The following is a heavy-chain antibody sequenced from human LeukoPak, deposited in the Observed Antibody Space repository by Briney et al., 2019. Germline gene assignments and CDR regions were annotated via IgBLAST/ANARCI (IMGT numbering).Heavy chain of an antibody. Sequence: GGSLRLSCAASGFTFSSYGMSWVRQAPGKGLEWVSYISSSSSYIYYADSVKGRFTISRDNAKNSLYLQMNSLRAEDTAVYYCARGGAARPDFWGQGTLVTVSS. J-gene: IGHJ4*02. D-gene: IGHD1-26*01. CDR1: GFTFSSYG. CDR3: ARGGAARPDF. CDR2: ISSSSSYI. V-gene: IGHV3-21*05.